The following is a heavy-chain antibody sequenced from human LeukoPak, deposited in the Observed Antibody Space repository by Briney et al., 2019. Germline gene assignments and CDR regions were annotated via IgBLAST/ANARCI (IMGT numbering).Heavy chain of an antibody. Sequence: SVKVSCKASGGTFSSYAISWVRQAPGQGLEWMGGIIPIFGTANYAQKFQDRVTITADKSTSTAYMELNSLRAEDTAVYYCARVGRGYTFKVYCFDYWGQGTLVTVSS. D-gene: IGHD5-18*01. CDR3: ARVGRGYTFKVYCFDY. CDR2: IIPIFGTA. CDR1: GGTFSSYA. V-gene: IGHV1-69*06. J-gene: IGHJ4*02.